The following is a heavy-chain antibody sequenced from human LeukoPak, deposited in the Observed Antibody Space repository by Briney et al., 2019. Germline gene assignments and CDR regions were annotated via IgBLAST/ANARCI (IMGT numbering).Heavy chain of an antibody. V-gene: IGHV3-20*04. CDR2: INWNGGST. D-gene: IGHD3-10*01. CDR1: GFTFDDYG. CDR3: ARYGGAFDI. Sequence: RRSLRLSCAASGFTFDDYGMSWGRQAPGKGLERVSGINWNGGSTGYADPVKGRFTISRDNAKNSLYLQMNSLRAEDTALYYCARYGGAFDIWGQGTMVTVSS. J-gene: IGHJ3*02.